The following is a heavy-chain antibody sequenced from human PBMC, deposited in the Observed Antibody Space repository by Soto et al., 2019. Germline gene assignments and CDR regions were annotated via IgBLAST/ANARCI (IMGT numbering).Heavy chain of an antibody. Sequence: QVQLQESGPGLVKPSQTLSLTCTVSGGSISSGGYYWNWIRHHPGTGLEWIGYISFRGSTYYNPSLSSRVTISADTSKNQFSLRLSYATAADTALYYCARGGNFHDASGYSDFDYWGQGTLVTVSS. CDR1: GGSISSGGYY. J-gene: IGHJ4*02. CDR2: ISFRGST. D-gene: IGHD3-22*01. CDR3: ARGGNFHDASGYSDFDY. V-gene: IGHV4-31*03.